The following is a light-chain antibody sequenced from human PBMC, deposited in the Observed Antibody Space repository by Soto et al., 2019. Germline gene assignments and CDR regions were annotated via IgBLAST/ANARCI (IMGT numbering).Light chain of an antibody. CDR2: GAS. CDR1: QSVSSD. Sequence: ERVMTQYPATLSVSPGERATLSCRASQSVSSDLAWYQQKPGQAPRLLIYGASTRAIGIPARFSGSGSGTEFTLTISSLQSEDFAVYYCQQYNKWPPTFGQGTRLEIK. J-gene: IGKJ5*01. V-gene: IGKV3-15*01. CDR3: QQYNKWPPT.